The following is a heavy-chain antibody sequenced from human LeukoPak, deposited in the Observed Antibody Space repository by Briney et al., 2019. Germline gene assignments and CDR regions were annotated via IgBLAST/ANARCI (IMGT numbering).Heavy chain of an antibody. J-gene: IGHJ6*02. CDR2: IRSKAYRGTT. V-gene: IGHV3-49*04. CDR1: GFTFGDHA. D-gene: IGHD5-18*01. Sequence: PGRSLRLSCTGSGFTFGDHAMSWVRQAPGKGLEWVGFIRSKAYRGTTEYAASVKGRFTISRDDSASIAYLQMNSLRTEDTAAYYCARGPIQLWIHNAMDVWGQGTTVTVSS. CDR3: ARGPIQLWIHNAMDV.